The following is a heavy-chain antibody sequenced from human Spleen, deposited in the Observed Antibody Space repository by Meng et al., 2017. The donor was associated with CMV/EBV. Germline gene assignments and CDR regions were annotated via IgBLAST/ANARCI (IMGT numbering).Heavy chain of an antibody. D-gene: IGHD3-3*01. V-gene: IGHV4-30-4*08. CDR1: GGSISSGDYY. CDR3: ARNVLRFLDALDY. Sequence: QAQLQESGPGLVKPSQTLSLTCTVSGGSISSGDYYWSWIRQPPGKGLEWIGYIYYSGSTYYNPSLKSRVTISVDTSKNQFSLKLSSVTAADTAVYYCARNVLRFLDALDYWGQGTLVTVPS. CDR2: IYYSGST. J-gene: IGHJ4*02.